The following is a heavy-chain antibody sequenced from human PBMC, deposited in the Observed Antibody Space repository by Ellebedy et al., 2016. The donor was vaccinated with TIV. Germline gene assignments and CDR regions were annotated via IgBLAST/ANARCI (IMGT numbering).Heavy chain of an antibody. CDR2: INPNSGGT. V-gene: IGHV1-2*04. Sequence: AASVKVSCKASGYTFTGYYMHWARQAPGQGLEWMGWINPNSGGTNYAQKFQGWVTRTRDTSISTAYMELSRLRSDDTAVYYCARQSGSYSAFDIWGQGTMVTVSS. CDR1: GYTFTGYY. CDR3: ARQSGSYSAFDI. D-gene: IGHD1-26*01. J-gene: IGHJ3*02.